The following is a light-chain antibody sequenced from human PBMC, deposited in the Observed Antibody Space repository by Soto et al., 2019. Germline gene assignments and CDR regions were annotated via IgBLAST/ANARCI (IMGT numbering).Light chain of an antibody. CDR1: QTVRNNY. CDR3: HQFSSYRLT. J-gene: IGKJ4*01. Sequence: EFVVTQSPGTLSLSPGERATLSCRASQTVRNNYLAWYQQKPGQAPRLLIYDASSRATGIPDRFSGGGSGTDFTLTVSRLESDELGVYYWHQFSSYRLTFGGGTEADI. CDR2: DAS. V-gene: IGKV3-20*01.